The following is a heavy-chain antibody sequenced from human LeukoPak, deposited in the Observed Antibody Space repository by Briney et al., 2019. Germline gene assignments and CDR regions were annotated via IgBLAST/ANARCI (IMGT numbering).Heavy chain of an antibody. CDR3: ARVPHFGPGYCSGGSCYDY. CDR1: GGSVSSGSYY. CDR2: IYYSGST. V-gene: IGHV4-61*01. Sequence: SETLSLTCTVSGGSVSSGSYYWSWIRQPPGKGLEWIGYIYYSGSTNYNPSLKSRVTISVDTSKNQSSLKLSSVTAADTAVYYCARVPHFGPGYCSGGSCYDYWGQGTLVTVSS. D-gene: IGHD2-15*01. J-gene: IGHJ4*02.